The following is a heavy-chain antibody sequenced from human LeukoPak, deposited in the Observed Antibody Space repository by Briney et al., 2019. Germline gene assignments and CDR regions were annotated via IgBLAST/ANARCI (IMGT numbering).Heavy chain of an antibody. CDR2: IYSGGST. J-gene: IGHJ4*02. CDR1: GFTVSSNY. CDR3: ARDLVGYSYGYSDY. Sequence: GGSLRLSCAASGFTVSSNYMSWVRQAPGKGLEWVSVIYSGGSTYYADSVKGRFTISRDNSKNTLYLQMNSLRAEDTAVHYCARDLVGYSYGYSDYWGQGTLVTVSS. D-gene: IGHD5-18*01. V-gene: IGHV3-66*01.